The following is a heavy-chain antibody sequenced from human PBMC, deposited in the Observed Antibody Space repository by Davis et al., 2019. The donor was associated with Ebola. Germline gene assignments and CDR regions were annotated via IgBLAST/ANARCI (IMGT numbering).Heavy chain of an antibody. V-gene: IGHV3-23*01. CDR2: IGNSGGNT. Sequence: PGGSLRLSCAASGFTFDNYAMTWVRQAPGKGLEWVSSIGNSGGNTYYAESVKGRFTVSRDNSRNTVYLQMNSLRVEDTAVYFCAKVAYSYGYTPQVPPDYWGQGTLVTVSS. J-gene: IGHJ4*02. D-gene: IGHD5-18*01. CDR1: GFTFDNYA. CDR3: AKVAYSYGYTPQVPPDY.